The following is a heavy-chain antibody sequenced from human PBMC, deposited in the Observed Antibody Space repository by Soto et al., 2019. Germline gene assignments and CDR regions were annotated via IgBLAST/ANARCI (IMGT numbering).Heavy chain of an antibody. D-gene: IGHD3-3*01. Sequence: GGSLRLSCAASGFTFSTYGLTWVRQAPGKGLEWVSDISGSGDDTYYADSVKGRFTISRDNSKNTLYLQMNSLRAEDTALYYCATDLNWSGTWGQGTMVTVSS. CDR2: ISGSGDDT. V-gene: IGHV3-23*01. CDR1: GFTFSTYG. CDR3: ATDLNWSGT. J-gene: IGHJ3*01.